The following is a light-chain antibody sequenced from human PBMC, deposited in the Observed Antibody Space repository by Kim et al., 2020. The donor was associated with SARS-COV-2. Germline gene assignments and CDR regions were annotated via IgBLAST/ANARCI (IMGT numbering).Light chain of an antibody. CDR3: QQYGSLPRT. CDR1: QSIDRDH. J-gene: IGKJ1*01. Sequence: IVLTQSPGILSLSPGETATLSCRASQSIDRDHLAWYQQKLGQAPRLLIFSASYRERGTPDRFSASGSGTDFTLIISRLEPADFAMYYCQQYGSLPRTFGQGTKVDIK. CDR2: SAS. V-gene: IGKV3-20*01.